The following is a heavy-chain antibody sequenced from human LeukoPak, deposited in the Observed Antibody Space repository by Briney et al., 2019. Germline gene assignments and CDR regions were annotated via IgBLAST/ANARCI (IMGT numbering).Heavy chain of an antibody. CDR2: IYYTGMA. CDR1: GDSISPYY. CDR3: AMPYSSGWYEHAFDI. Sequence: SETLSLTCTVSGDSISPYYWSWIRQPPGKGLEWIGYIYYTGMANYKPSLKGRLTMSLDTSKNQLSLILNSVTAADTAVYYCAMPYSSGWYEHAFDIWGQGTMVTVSS. D-gene: IGHD6-19*01. J-gene: IGHJ3*02. V-gene: IGHV4-59*01.